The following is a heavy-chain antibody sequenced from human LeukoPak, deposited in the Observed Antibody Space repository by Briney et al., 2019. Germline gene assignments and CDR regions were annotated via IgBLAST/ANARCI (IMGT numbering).Heavy chain of an antibody. J-gene: IGHJ4*02. CDR3: ARVTRPGLFY. Sequence: MPSETLSLTCAVYGGSFSGYYWSWIRQPPGKGLEWIGEINHSGSTNYNPSLKSRVTISVDTSKNQFSLKLSSVTAADTAVYYCARVTRPGLFYWGQGTLVTVSS. D-gene: IGHD2-21*01. CDR1: GGSFSGYY. V-gene: IGHV4-34*01. CDR2: INHSGST.